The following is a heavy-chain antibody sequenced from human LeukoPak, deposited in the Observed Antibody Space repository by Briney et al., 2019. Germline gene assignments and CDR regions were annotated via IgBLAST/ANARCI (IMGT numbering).Heavy chain of an antibody. CDR2: IYHSGST. CDR3: AREGSWTDY. V-gene: IGHV4-30-2*01. J-gene: IGHJ4*02. D-gene: IGHD6-13*01. CDR1: GGSISSGGYS. Sequence: SETLSLTCAVPGGSISSGGYSWSWIRQPPGKGLEWIGYIYHSGSTYYNPSLKSRVTISVDRSKNQFSLKLSSVTAADTAVYYCAREGSWTDYWGQGTLVTVSS.